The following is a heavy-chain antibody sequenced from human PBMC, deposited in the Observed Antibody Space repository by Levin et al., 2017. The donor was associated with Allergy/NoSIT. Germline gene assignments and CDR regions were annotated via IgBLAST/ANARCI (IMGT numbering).Heavy chain of an antibody. J-gene: IGHJ3*02. D-gene: IGHD4-17*01. V-gene: IGHV3-7*01. CDR2: IKQDGSEK. Sequence: SCAASGFTFSSYWMSWVRQAPGKGLEWVANIKQDGSEKYYVDSVKGRFTISRDNAKNSLYLQMNSLRAEDTAVYYCARLRHYGDHDAFDIWGQGTMVTVSS. CDR3: ARLRHYGDHDAFDI. CDR1: GFTFSSYW.